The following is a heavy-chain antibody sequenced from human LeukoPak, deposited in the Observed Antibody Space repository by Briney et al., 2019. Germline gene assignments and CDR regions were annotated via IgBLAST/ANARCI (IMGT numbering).Heavy chain of an antibody. CDR2: ISYDANAK. CDR3: AKGMSRDSYYFDY. CDR1: GFTFSSDG. V-gene: IGHV3-30*02. J-gene: IGHJ4*02. Sequence: GGSLRLSCATSGFTFSSDGIHWVRQAPGKGLKWVSIISYDANAKHYADSVKGRFLISRDNTKNTVYLEMSSLRPEDTAVYYCAKGMSRDSYYFDYWGQGTLVTVSS. D-gene: IGHD5-24*01.